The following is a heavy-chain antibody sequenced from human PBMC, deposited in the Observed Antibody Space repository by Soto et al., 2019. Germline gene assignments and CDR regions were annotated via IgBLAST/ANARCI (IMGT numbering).Heavy chain of an antibody. V-gene: IGHV3-33*01. CDR3: ARGRAIAVAAFQFDY. CDR2: IWNDGSNK. D-gene: IGHD6-19*01. CDR1: GFTFSSYG. Sequence: PGGSLRLSCAASGFTFSSYGMHWVRQAPGKGLEWVAVIWNDGSNKYYADAVKGRVTISRDNSKTTLFPMMNRLIAEDTVVYYCARGRAIAVAAFQFDYWGQGTLVTVSS. J-gene: IGHJ4*02.